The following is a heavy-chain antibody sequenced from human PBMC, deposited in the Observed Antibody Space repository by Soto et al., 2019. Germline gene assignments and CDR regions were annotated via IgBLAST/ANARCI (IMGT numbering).Heavy chain of an antibody. J-gene: IGHJ3*02. CDR3: ASLAVADVAFDT. CDR1: GGTFSSYT. D-gene: IGHD6-19*01. CDR2: IIPILGTA. V-gene: IGHV1-69*08. Sequence: QVQLVQSGAEVKKPGSSVKVSCKASGGTFSSYTISWVRQAPRQGLEWMGRIIPILGTANYAQKFQGRVTITADKSTSTAYMELSSLRSEDTAVYYCASLAVADVAFDTWGQWTMVTVSS.